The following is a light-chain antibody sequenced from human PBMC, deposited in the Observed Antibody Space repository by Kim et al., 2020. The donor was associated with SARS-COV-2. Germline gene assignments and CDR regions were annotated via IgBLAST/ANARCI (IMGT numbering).Light chain of an antibody. CDR3: HQSSRLPQT. Sequence: EVVLTQSPDFQSVTPKENITITCRASQDIDRSLHWYQQKPGQSPKVLFKHAFQSFSGVPSRFSGSGSGTDFTLTISGLEAEDAATYYCHQSSRLPQTFGQGTKLEI. J-gene: IGKJ2*01. CDR2: HAF. CDR1: QDIDRS. V-gene: IGKV6-21*01.